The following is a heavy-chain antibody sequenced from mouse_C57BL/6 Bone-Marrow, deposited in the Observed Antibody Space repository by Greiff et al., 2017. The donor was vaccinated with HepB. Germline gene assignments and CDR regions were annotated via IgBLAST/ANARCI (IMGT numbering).Heavy chain of an antibody. V-gene: IGHV5-4*01. D-gene: IGHD3-2*02. J-gene: IGHJ3*01. Sequence: EVQLVESGGGLVKPGGSLKLSCAASGFTFSSYAMSWVRQTPEKRLEWVATISDGGSYTYYPDNVKGRFTISRDNAKNNLYLQMRHLKSEDTAMYHCARVWSSSGIWFAYWGQGTLVTVSA. CDR1: GFTFSSYA. CDR2: ISDGGSYT. CDR3: ARVWSSSGIWFAY.